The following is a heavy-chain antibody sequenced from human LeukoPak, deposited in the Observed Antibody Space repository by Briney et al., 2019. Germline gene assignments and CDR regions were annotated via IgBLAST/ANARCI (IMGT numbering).Heavy chain of an antibody. D-gene: IGHD1-26*01. CDR2: TRDVGSTI. J-gene: IGHJ4*02. CDR1: GFTFKNYG. CDR3: SKDSSGRDPFDY. Sequence: GGSLRLSCAASGFTFKNYGMHWVRQAPGKGLEWVAFTRDVGSTIYYADSVKGRFTISRDESKNTLYLQMNSLRPEDTAAYYGSKDSSGRDPFDYWRRGTLDSV. V-gene: IGHV3-30*02.